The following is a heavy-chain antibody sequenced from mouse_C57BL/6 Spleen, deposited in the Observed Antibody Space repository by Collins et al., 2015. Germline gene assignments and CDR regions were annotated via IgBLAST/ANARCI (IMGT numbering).Heavy chain of an antibody. D-gene: IGHD1-3*01. J-gene: IGHJ3*01. CDR2: IDPNSGIT. Sequence: QVQLQQPGAELVKPGASVKMSCKASGYTFTSYWITWVEQRPGRGLEWIGRIDPNSGITKYNEKFKTKATLTVDKPSSTAYMQLSSLTSEDSAVYYCARSRGLRWYFDVWGQGTLVTVSA. V-gene: IGHV1-72*01. CDR1: GYTFTSYW. CDR3: ARSRGLRWYFDV.